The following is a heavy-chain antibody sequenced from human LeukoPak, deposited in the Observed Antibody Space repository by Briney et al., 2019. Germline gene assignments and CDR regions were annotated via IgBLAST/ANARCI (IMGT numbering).Heavy chain of an antibody. Sequence: ASVKVSCKASGYTFTGYYMHWVRQAPGQGLEWTGWINPNSGGTNYAQKFQGRVTMTRDTSISTAYAELSRLRSDDTAVYYCARGYCSSTSCFLRFDPWGQGTLVTVSS. J-gene: IGHJ5*02. D-gene: IGHD2-2*01. V-gene: IGHV1-2*02. CDR2: INPNSGGT. CDR1: GYTFTGYY. CDR3: ARGYCSSTSCFLRFDP.